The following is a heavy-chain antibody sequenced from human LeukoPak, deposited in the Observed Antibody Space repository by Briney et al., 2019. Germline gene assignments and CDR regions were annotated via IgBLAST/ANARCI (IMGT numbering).Heavy chain of an antibody. CDR2: ISSGGSTI. CDR1: GFTCSDYY. Sequence: PGGSLRLSCEASGFTCSDYYMSCIRQAPGKGLEWVSYISSGGSTIYYADSVKGRFTISRDNAKNSLTLQMNSLRAEDTGVYYCARGGVFTPMAEFDYWGQGALVTVSS. J-gene: IGHJ4*02. CDR3: ARGGVFTPMAEFDY. D-gene: IGHD1-26*01. V-gene: IGHV3-11*01.